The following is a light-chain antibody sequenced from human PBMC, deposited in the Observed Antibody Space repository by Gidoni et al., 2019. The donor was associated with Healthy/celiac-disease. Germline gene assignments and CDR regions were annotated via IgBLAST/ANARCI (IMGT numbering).Light chain of an antibody. V-gene: IGKV1-5*01. CDR1: QSISSW. J-gene: IGKJ5*01. CDR3: QQYNSYPIT. CDR2: DAS. Sequence: DIQMTPPPSTLSASVGDRVTITCRASQSISSWLAWYQQKPGKAPKLLIYDASSLESGVPSRFSGSGSGTEFTLTISSLQPDDFATYYCQQYNSYPITFGQGTRLEIK.